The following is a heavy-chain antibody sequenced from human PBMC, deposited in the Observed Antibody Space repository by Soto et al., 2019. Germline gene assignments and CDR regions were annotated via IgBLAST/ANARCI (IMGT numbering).Heavy chain of an antibody. D-gene: IGHD4-17*01. Sequence: GGSLRLSCAASGLSVSNNYIAWVRQAPGEGLEWVSVLYSGGGTHFADSVKGRFTISRDNSKNTVYLQMNSLRAGDTAVYYCAKDLTTIITRHWGMDVWGQGTTVTVSS. J-gene: IGHJ6*02. CDR2: LYSGGGT. V-gene: IGHV3-66*01. CDR3: AKDLTTIITRHWGMDV. CDR1: GLSVSNNY.